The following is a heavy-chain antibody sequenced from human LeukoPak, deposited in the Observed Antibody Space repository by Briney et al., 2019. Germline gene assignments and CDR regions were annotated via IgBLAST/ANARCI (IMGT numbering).Heavy chain of an antibody. J-gene: IGHJ2*01. V-gene: IGHV4-59*01. CDR1: GGSISSYY. CDR3: ATNTVTATYWYFDL. Sequence: SETLSLTCTVSGGSISSYYWSWIRQPPGKGLEWIGYIYYSGSTNYNPSLMSRVTISVDTSKNQFSLKLSSVTAADTAVYYCATNTVTATYWYFDLWGRGTLVTVSS. CDR2: IYYSGST. D-gene: IGHD4-17*01.